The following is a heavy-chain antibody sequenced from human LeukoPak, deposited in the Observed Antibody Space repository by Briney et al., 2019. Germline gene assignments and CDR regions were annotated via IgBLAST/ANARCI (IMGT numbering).Heavy chain of an antibody. J-gene: IGHJ4*02. CDR1: GFTVSTNY. CDR3: ASWPGAWYGEDS. D-gene: IGHD3-10*01. V-gene: IGHV3-53*01. Sequence: PGGSLRLSCAASGFTVSTNYMAWVRQPPGKGLEWVSVIFGGGGTYYAGSVRGRFTISRDNSQNTLFLHMNSLRAEDTAVYYCASWPGAWYGEDSWGQGTLVTVSS. CDR2: IFGGGGT.